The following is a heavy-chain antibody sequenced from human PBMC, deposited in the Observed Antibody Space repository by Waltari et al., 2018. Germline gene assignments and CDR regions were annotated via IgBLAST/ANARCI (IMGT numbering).Heavy chain of an antibody. CDR1: VVSIISNRHY. J-gene: IGHJ3*01. Sequence: QLQLQESGPGLVKPSEPLSLTCSVSVVSIISNRHYWGWIRQPPGQGLEWIATISYSGATYSSPSLKSRVTISRDTSKNQLSLKLGSVTAADTAVYYCATYIGASVGTAAFDVWGQGTMVTVSS. D-gene: IGHD5-12*01. CDR2: ISYSGAT. CDR3: ATYIGASVGTAAFDV. V-gene: IGHV4-39*01.